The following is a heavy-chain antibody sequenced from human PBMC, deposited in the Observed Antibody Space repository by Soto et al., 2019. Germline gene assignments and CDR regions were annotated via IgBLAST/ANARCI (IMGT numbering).Heavy chain of an antibody. J-gene: IGHJ3*01. Sequence: QVQLVQSGAEVKKPGSSVKVSCKSSGGTFSSYTISWVRQAPGQGLEWMGRIIPILGIANYAQKFQCRVTITADKSTSTAYMELSSLRSEDTAVYYCARVITGTIYSCGQGTMVTVSS. CDR1: GGTFSSYT. V-gene: IGHV1-69*02. D-gene: IGHD1-7*01. CDR2: IIPILGIA. CDR3: ARVITGTIYS.